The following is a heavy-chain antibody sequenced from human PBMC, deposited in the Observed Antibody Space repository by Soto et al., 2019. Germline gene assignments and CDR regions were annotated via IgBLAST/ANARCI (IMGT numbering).Heavy chain of an antibody. J-gene: IGHJ6*02. D-gene: IGHD5-18*01. CDR3: ATDNGYSHGNGMDV. CDR1: GFTFSSYT. V-gene: IGHV3-30-3*01. Sequence: PGGSLRLSSAASGFTFSSYTVHWVRQAPGKGLEWVALISYDGGNKYYADSVKGGFTISRDNSKNTLYLQMNSLRAEDTAVYYCATDNGYSHGNGMDVWGRGTTVTVSS. CDR2: ISYDGGNK.